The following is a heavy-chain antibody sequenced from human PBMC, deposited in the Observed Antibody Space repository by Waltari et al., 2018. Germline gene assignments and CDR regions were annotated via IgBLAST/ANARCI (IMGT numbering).Heavy chain of an antibody. V-gene: IGHV3-23*01. Sequence: VQLLESGGGLVQSGGSLRLSCAASGFTFRSYAMNWVRQAPGKGVEWVSVSSGSGGRTDYADSVKGRFTISRDNSKNTRYLQMNSLRAEDTAVYYCARVWGSYRSFDYWGQGTLVTVSS. CDR3: ARVWGSYRSFDY. J-gene: IGHJ4*02. D-gene: IGHD3-16*02. CDR1: GFTFRSYA. CDR2: SSGSGGRT.